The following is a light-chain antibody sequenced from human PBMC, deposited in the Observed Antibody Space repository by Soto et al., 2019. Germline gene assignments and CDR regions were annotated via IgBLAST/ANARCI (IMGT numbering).Light chain of an antibody. Sequence: QSVLTQPPSASGTPGQRVTISCSGSSSNIGSNSVYWYQQLPGTAPKLLIYRNNQRPSGVPDRFSGSKSGASASLAISGLRSEDEADYYCAAWDDSLRGCVFGTGTKLTV. CDR1: SSNIGSNS. J-gene: IGLJ1*01. V-gene: IGLV1-47*01. CDR3: AAWDDSLRGCV. CDR2: RNN.